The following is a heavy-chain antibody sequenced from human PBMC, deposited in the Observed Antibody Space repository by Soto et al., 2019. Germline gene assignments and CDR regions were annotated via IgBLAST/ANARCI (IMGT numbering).Heavy chain of an antibody. V-gene: IGHV3-23*01. CDR3: AGDYGGGVDP. D-gene: IGHD4-17*01. CDR2: ISGSGGST. J-gene: IGHJ5*02. Sequence: EVQLLESGGGLVQPGGSLRLSCAACGFTFSSYAMSWVRQAPGKGLEWVSAISGSGGSTYYADSVKDRFTISRDNPKNPLNLQMNGLRADDTAVYYCAGDYGGGVDPWGQGTLVTVSS. CDR1: GFTFSSYA.